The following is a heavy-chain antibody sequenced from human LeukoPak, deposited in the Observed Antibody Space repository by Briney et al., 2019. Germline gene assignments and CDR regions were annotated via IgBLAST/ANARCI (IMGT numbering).Heavy chain of an antibody. CDR3: AKDTIVVPAAGAFDI. CDR2: VYTSGST. D-gene: IGHD2-2*01. CDR1: GGSISSYY. J-gene: IGHJ3*02. V-gene: IGHV4-4*07. Sequence: SETLSLTCTVSGGSISSYYWSWIRQPAGKGLEWIGRVYTSGSTNYNPSLKSRVTMSVDTSKNQFSLKLSSVTAADTAVYYCAKDTIVVPAAGAFDIWGQGTMVTVSS.